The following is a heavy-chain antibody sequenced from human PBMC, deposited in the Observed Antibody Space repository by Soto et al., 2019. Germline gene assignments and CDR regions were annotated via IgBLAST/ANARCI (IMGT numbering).Heavy chain of an antibody. CDR1: GGSISSGGYY. CDR3: ERGVIAVAGYHFDF. D-gene: IGHD6-19*01. Sequence: SETLSLTCTVSGGSISSGGYYWSWIRQHPGRGLEWIGYIYYSGSTYYNPSLKSRVTISVDTSKNQFSLKLSSVTAADTAVYYCERGVIAVAGYHFDFWGQGALVTVSS. CDR2: IYYSGST. J-gene: IGHJ4*02. V-gene: IGHV4-31*03.